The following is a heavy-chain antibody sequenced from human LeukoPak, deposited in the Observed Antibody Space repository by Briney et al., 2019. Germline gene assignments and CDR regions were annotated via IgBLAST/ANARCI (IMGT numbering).Heavy chain of an antibody. CDR1: GYTFTSYH. J-gene: IGHJ4*02. D-gene: IGHD2-8*01. CDR2: INLSGGST. CDR3: ARDYVDDIPKDY. V-gene: IGHV1-46*01. Sequence: ASVKVSCKASGYTFTSYHMHWVRQAPGQRLEWMGLINLSGGSTTYAQRFQGRVTLTRDTSTSTVYMELSSLRSEDTAVYYCARDYVDDIPKDYWGQGTLVTVSS.